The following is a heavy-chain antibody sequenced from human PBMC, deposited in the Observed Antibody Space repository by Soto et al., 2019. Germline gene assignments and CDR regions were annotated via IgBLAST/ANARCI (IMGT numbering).Heavy chain of an antibody. Sequence: EVQLVESGGGLVKPGGSLRLSCAASGFTFSSYSMNWVRQAPGKGLEWVSSISSSGSYIYYADSVKGRFTISRDNAKNSLYLQMNSLRAEDTAVYYCARDSYCSSTSCYPELTYWGQGTLVTVSS. CDR1: GFTFSSYS. V-gene: IGHV3-21*01. D-gene: IGHD2-2*01. CDR2: ISSSGSYI. J-gene: IGHJ4*02. CDR3: ARDSYCSSTSCYPELTY.